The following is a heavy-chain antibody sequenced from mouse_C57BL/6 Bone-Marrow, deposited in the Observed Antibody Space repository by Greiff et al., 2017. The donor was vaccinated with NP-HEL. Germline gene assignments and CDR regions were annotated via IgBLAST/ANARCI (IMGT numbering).Heavy chain of an antibody. CDR1: GYSITSDY. CDR2: ISHSGST. CDR3: ARRTAFDY. D-gene: IGHD1-2*01. V-gene: IGHV3-8*01. J-gene: IGHJ2*01. Sequence: EVKLVESGPGLAKPSQTLSLTCSATGYSITSDYWNWIRKVPGNKLEYMGYISHSGSTYYNPSLKSRSSITRDTSKNQYYLQLNSVTTEDTATYYCARRTAFDYWGQGTTLTVSS.